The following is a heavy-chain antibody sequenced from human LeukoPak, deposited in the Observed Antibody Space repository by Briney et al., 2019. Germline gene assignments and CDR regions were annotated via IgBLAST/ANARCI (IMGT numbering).Heavy chain of an antibody. V-gene: IGHV4-4*07. Sequence: SETLSLTCTVSGGSTSSYYWSWIRQPAGKGLEWIGRIYTSGSTNYNPSLKSRVTMSVDTSKNQFSLKLSSVTAADTAVYYCARDRPDYGDSNFDYWGQGTLVTVSS. CDR2: IYTSGST. CDR3: ARDRPDYGDSNFDY. CDR1: GGSTSSYY. D-gene: IGHD4-17*01. J-gene: IGHJ4*02.